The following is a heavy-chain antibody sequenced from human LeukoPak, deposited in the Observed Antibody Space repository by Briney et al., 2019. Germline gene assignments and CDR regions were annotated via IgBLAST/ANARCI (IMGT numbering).Heavy chain of an antibody. V-gene: IGHV3-7*03. J-gene: IGHJ5*02. Sequence: PGWSLRLSCEASGFTFSSYWMSWVRQAPGKGLEWVANIKTDGSEKYYVDSVKGRFTISRDNAKNSLYLQMNSLRAEDTAVYYCARDYTGYFPWGQGTLVIVSS. CDR2: IKTDGSEK. CDR3: ARDYTGYFP. D-gene: IGHD3-9*01. CDR1: GFTFSSYW.